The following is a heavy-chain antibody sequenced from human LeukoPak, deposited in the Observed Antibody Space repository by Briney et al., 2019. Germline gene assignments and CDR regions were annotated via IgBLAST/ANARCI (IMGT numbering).Heavy chain of an antibody. CDR3: ARCTIGDGSGWCTWFAP. D-gene: IGHD6-19*01. V-gene: IGHV3-23*01. Sequence: PGGSLRLSCAAAGFTFSSHTMNWVRQAPGKGLQWVSSIRGGGAPVYADSVKGGFTISRDDFKSTVFLQRDSLRAEATAVYYCARCTIGDGSGWCTWFAPWGQGTLVTVSS. CDR2: IRGGGAP. J-gene: IGHJ5*02. CDR1: GFTFSSHT.